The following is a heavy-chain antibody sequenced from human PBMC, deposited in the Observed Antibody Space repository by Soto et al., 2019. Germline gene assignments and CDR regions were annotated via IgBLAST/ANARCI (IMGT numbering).Heavy chain of an antibody. CDR3: VRGPRYSGIDL. D-gene: IGHD2-15*01. J-gene: IGHJ6*02. V-gene: IGHV4-34*01. CDR2: IDHSGST. Sequence: QVQLQQWGAGLLKPSETLSLTCAVNGGSFSAYYWTWIRQPPGRGLEWIGEIDHSGSTNYNPSLESRVTISIDTGKNRFPLNGTPVTGADPGVDYRVRGPRYSGIDLWGQGTPVTGS. CDR1: GGSFSAYY.